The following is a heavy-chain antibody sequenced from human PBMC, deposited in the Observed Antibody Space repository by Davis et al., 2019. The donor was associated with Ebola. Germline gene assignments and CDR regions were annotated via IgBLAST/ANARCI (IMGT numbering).Heavy chain of an antibody. CDR3: ARHQKGRGISFGAGGYYFDY. Sequence: MPSETLSLTCTVPGGSISSSSYYWGWIRQPPGKGLEWIGSIYYSGSTYYNPSLKSRVTISVDTVKNQFSLKLSSVTATDTAVYYCARHQKGRGISFGAGGYYFDYWGQGTLVTVSS. V-gene: IGHV4-39*01. J-gene: IGHJ4*02. CDR1: GGSISSSSYY. D-gene: IGHD3-16*01. CDR2: IYYSGST.